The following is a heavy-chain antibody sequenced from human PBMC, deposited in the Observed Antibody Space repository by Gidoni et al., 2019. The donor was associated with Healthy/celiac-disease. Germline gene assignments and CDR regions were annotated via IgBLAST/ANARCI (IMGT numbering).Heavy chain of an antibody. Sequence: QVQLVQSGAEVKKPGSSVKVSCKASGGTFSSYASSWVRQAPGQGLEWMGGIIPIFGTANYAQKFQGRVTITADESTSTAYMELSSLRSEDTAVYYCARDEAFYDSSGYAYWYFDLWGRGTLVTVSS. D-gene: IGHD3-22*01. V-gene: IGHV1-69*01. J-gene: IGHJ2*01. CDR1: GGTFSSYA. CDR2: IIPIFGTA. CDR3: ARDEAFYDSSGYAYWYFDL.